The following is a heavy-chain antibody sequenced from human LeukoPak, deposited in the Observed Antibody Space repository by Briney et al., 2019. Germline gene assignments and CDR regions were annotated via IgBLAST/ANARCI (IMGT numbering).Heavy chain of an antibody. CDR2: ISAYNGNT. J-gene: IGHJ4*02. CDR3: ARSTYYYDSSGYYSNDPFDY. Sequence: ASVKVSCKASGYTFTSYGISWVRQAPGQGLEWMGCISAYNGNTNYAQKLQGRVTMTTDTSTSTAYMELRSLRSDDTAVYYCARSTYYYDSSGYYSNDPFDYWGQGTLVTVSS. V-gene: IGHV1-18*01. D-gene: IGHD3-22*01. CDR1: GYTFTSYG.